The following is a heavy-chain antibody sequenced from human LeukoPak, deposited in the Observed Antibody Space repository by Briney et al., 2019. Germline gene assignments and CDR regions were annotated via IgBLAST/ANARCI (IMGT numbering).Heavy chain of an antibody. V-gene: IGHV4-31*03. CDR1: GGSISSGGHY. Sequence: SETLSLTCTVSGGSISSGGHYWGWIRQRPGKGLEWIGYTYYSGTTYYNPSLQSRVTISVDTSKNQFSLKLSSVTAADTAVYYCARSNYGSGSYHNNWGQGTLVTVSS. D-gene: IGHD3-10*01. J-gene: IGHJ4*02. CDR3: ARSNYGSGSYHNN. CDR2: TYYSGTT.